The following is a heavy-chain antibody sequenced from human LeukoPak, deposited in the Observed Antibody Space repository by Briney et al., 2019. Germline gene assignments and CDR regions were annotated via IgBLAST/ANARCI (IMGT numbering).Heavy chain of an antibody. J-gene: IGHJ4*02. CDR3: ASFSPTTVTFDY. V-gene: IGHV1-18*01. CDR2: ISPYTGNT. D-gene: IGHD1-1*01. CDR1: GYTFTSSG. Sequence: GASVKVSCKASGYTFTSSGITWVRQAPGQGLEWMGWISPYTGNTNYAQKLQGRVTMTTDTSTSTAYMELRSLRSDDTAVYHCASFSPTTVTFDYWGQGTLVTVSS.